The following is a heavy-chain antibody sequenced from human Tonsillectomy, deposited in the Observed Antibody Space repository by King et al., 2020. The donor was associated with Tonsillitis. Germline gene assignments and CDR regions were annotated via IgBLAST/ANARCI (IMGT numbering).Heavy chain of an antibody. CDR1: GFTFSSYA. CDR2: ISYDGIIK. J-gene: IGHJ4*02. Sequence: VQLVESGGGVVQPGRSLRLSCAASGFTFSSYAIHWVRQAPGKGLEGVAVISYDGIIKYYADPLKGRLTISRDNSKNTLYLQMNSLRTEDTAVYYCAKEEVGFDYWGQGTLVTVSS. V-gene: IGHV3-30*18. CDR3: AKEEVGFDY.